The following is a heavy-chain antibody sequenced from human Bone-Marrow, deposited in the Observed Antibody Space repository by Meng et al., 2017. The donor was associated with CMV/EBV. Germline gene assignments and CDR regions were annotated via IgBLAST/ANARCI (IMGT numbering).Heavy chain of an antibody. D-gene: IGHD3-10*01. CDR3: AKGPDYYGSGSFFDY. CDR2: IYYSGST. J-gene: IGHJ4*02. V-gene: IGHV4-31*02. Sequence: SGGSIGSGGYYWSWIRQHPGKGLEWIGYIYYSGSTYYNPSLKSRVTISVDTSKNQFSLKLSSVTAADTAVYYCAKGPDYYGSGSFFDYWGQGTLVTVSS. CDR1: GGSIGSGGYY.